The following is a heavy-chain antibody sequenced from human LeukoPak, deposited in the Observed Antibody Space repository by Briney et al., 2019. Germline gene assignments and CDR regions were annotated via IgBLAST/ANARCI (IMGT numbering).Heavy chain of an antibody. CDR3: ARAIVVVPAAMPQDDAFDI. D-gene: IGHD2-2*01. J-gene: IGHJ3*02. CDR2: ISSYNGNT. V-gene: IGHV1-18*01. CDR1: GYTFTNYG. Sequence: WASVKVSCKASGYTFTNYGISWVRQAPGQGLEWMGWISSYNGNTNYAQRLQGRVTMTRDTSISTAYMELSRLRSDDTAVYYCARAIVVVPAAMPQDDAFDIWGQGTMVTVSS.